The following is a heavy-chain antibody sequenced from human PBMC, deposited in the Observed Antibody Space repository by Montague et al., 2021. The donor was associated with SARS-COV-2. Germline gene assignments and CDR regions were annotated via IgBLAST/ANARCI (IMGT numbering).Heavy chain of an antibody. J-gene: IGHJ4*02. V-gene: IGHV3-30*04. D-gene: IGHD1-1*01. CDR2: VSFNGAKQ. CDR3: ARAKTGPYVPFDF. Sequence: SLRLSCAASGFTFTSYSMHWVRQAPGKGLEWLAIVSFNGAKQYYADSVNGRFTISRDNSKNTLFLQMNSLRAEDTAVYSCARAKTGPYVPFDFWGQGTLVPVSS. CDR1: GFTFTSYS.